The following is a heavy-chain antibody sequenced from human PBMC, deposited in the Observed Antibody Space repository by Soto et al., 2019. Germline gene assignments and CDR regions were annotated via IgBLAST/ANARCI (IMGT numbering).Heavy chain of an antibody. CDR3: ARVIVVVVVAATQSGFYYYYYMDG. Sequence: ASVKVSCKASGYTFTGYYMHWVRQAPGQGLEWMGWINPNSGGTNYAQKFQGWVTMTRDTSISTAYMELSRLRSGDTAVYYCARVIVVVVVAATQSGFYYYYYMDGWGKGTTVTVSS. CDR2: INPNSGGT. J-gene: IGHJ6*03. CDR1: GYTFTGYY. D-gene: IGHD2-15*01. V-gene: IGHV1-2*04.